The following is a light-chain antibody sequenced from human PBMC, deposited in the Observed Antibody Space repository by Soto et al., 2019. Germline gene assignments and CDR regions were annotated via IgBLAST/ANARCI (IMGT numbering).Light chain of an antibody. V-gene: IGLV2-8*01. J-gene: IGLJ1*01. CDR2: XXX. CDR3: SSYAGSKTYV. Sequence: QSVLAQPPSASGSPGQSVTISCTGTSSDVGGYIYVSWYQHHPGKAPKLXXXXXXXXHXGVPDRFSGYKSGNTASLTVSGLRAEDEADYYCSSYAGSKTYVFGTGTKVTV. CDR1: SSDVGGYIY.